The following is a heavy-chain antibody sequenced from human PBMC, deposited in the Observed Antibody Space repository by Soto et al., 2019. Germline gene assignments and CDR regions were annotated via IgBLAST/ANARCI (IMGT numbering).Heavy chain of an antibody. CDR1: GFNFNDYA. J-gene: IGHJ6*02. CDR3: GTPRSAYDAGDEYHEYGMDV. V-gene: IGHV3-23*01. CDR2: ISGSGGKT. D-gene: IGHD4-17*01. Sequence: EVQILESGGGLVQPGGSLRLACVVSGFNFNDYAMSWVRQAPGKGLEWMSVISGSGGKTYYADSVKGRFTISRDNSKKTLFLQVNSLRAEDTAVYYSGTPRSAYDAGDEYHEYGMDVWGQGTTVIVSS.